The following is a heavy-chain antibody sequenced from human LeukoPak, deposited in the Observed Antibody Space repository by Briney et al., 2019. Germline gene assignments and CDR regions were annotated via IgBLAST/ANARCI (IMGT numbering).Heavy chain of an antibody. V-gene: IGHV1-69*13. J-gene: IGHJ3*02. CDR3: ARVRGQLERRRAFDI. D-gene: IGHD1-1*01. CDR2: TIPIFGTA. Sequence: ASVKVSCKASGGTFSSYAISWVRQAPGQGLEWMGGTIPIFGTANYAQKFQGRVTITADESTSTAYMELSSLRSEDTAVYYCARVRGQLERRRAFDIWGQGTMVTVSS. CDR1: GGTFSSYA.